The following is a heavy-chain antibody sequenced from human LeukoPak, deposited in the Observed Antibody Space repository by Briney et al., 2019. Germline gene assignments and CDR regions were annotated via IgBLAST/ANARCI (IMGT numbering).Heavy chain of an antibody. CDR2: ISSSCSTI. CDR3: ARAGYNWNLGYFDY. J-gene: IGHJ4*02. V-gene: IGHV3-11*04. D-gene: IGHD1-7*01. CDR1: GFTFSDYY. Sequence: GGSLRLSCAASGFTFSDYYMSWIRQAPGKGLEWVSYISSSCSTIYYADSVKGRFTISRGNAKNSLYLQMNSLRAEDTAVYYCARAGYNWNLGYFDYWGQGTLVTVSS.